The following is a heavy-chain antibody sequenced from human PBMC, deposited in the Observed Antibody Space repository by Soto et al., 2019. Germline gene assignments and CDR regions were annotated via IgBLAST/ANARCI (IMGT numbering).Heavy chain of an antibody. J-gene: IGHJ6*02. D-gene: IGHD2-2*01. Sequence: PGESLKISCKGSGYSFTSYWISWVRQMPGKGLEWMGRIDPSDSYTNYSPSFQGHVAISADKSISTAYLQWSSLKASDTAMYYCARLGDIVVVPAAPPGYYYGMDVWGQGTTVTVSS. CDR3: ARLGDIVVVPAAPPGYYYGMDV. V-gene: IGHV5-10-1*01. CDR1: GYSFTSYW. CDR2: IDPSDSYT.